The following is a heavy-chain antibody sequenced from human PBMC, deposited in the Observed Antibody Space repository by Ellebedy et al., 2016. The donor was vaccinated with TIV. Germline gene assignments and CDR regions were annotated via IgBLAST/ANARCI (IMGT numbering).Heavy chain of an antibody. Sequence: GGSLRLSCAASGFTFTNYWMSWVRQAPGKGLEWVATIKQGGSEKYYVESVKGRFTISRDNSKNTLYLQMNSLRVEDTAVYYCARVQYYYDSRGYYHDYWGQGTLVTVSS. CDR3: ARVQYYYDSRGYYHDY. J-gene: IGHJ4*02. D-gene: IGHD3-22*01. CDR1: GFTFTNYW. V-gene: IGHV3-7*03. CDR2: IKQGGSEK.